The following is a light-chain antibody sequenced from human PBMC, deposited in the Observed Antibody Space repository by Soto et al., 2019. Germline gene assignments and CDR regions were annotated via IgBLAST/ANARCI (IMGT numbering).Light chain of an antibody. Sequence: IVLTQSPGTLSLSPGERATLSCRASQSVTSRYLAWYQQKPGQAPRLLVYGASTKATDMPGRFSGRGSGAEFTLTINNLQSEDFAVYYCQQYRNWPRTFGQGTKVDIK. CDR2: GAS. CDR3: QQYRNWPRT. V-gene: IGKV3-15*01. J-gene: IGKJ1*01. CDR1: QSVTSRY.